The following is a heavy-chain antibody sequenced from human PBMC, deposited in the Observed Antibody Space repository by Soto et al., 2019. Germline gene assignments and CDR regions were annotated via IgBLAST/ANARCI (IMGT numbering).Heavy chain of an antibody. Sequence: QVQLVQSGAEVKKPGSSVKVSCKASGGTLSSSAISWVRQAPGQGLEWMGAIIPVFGTAHYAQKFQGRVTITADKPTSTAYMELSRLRSEDTAVYCCARERPERGKDVWGQGTTVTVSS. V-gene: IGHV1-69*06. J-gene: IGHJ6*02. CDR3: ARERPERGKDV. D-gene: IGHD6-25*01. CDR1: GGTLSSSA. CDR2: IIPVFGTA.